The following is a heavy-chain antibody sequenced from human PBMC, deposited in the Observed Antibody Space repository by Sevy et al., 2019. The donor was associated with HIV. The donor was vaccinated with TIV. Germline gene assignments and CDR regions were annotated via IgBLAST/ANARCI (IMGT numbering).Heavy chain of an antibody. CDR2: ISSGSSYI. CDR1: GFTFSYYN. V-gene: IGHV3-21*01. CDR3: ARNLDYYASGPPDS. Sequence: GGSLRLSCAASGFTFSYYNMNWVRQAPGKGLEWVSSISSGSSYIFYVHSVKGRFTISRDNAKDSLFLQMNSLRAEDTAVYYCARNLDYYASGPPDSWGRGTLVTVSS. J-gene: IGHJ4*02. D-gene: IGHD3-10*01.